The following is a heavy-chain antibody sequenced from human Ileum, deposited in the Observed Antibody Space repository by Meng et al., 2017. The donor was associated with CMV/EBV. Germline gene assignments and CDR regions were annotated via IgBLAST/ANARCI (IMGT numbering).Heavy chain of an antibody. J-gene: IGHJ5*02. Sequence: GQLVGSGGGLVQPGGSLCLSCAASGFTVSLYYMSWVRQAPGKGLEWVSVIYSGDTTYYADSVKGRFTISRDNSKNTLFLQMNSLRADDTAVYYCARGPLLGWFDPWGQGTLVTVSS. V-gene: IGHV3-53*01. CDR1: GFTVSLYY. CDR3: ARGPLLGWFDP. D-gene: IGHD1-26*01. CDR2: IYSGDTT.